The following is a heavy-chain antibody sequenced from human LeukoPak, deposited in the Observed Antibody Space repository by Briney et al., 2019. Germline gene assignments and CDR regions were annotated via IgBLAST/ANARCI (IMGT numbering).Heavy chain of an antibody. D-gene: IGHD6-6*01. CDR3: ARHTSIAARPYYFDY. CDR1: GGSISSSSYY. CDR2: IYYSGST. V-gene: IGHV4-39*01. J-gene: IGHJ4*02. Sequence: SETLSLTCTVSGGSISSSSYYWGWIRQPPGKGLEWIGSIYYSGSTYYNPSLKSRVTISVDTSKNQFSLKLSSVTAADTAVYYCARHTSIAARPYYFDYWGQGTLVTVSS.